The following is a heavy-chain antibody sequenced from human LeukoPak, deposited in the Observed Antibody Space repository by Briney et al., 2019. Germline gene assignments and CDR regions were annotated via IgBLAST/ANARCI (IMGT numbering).Heavy chain of an antibody. V-gene: IGHV4-61*02. CDR3: ARLRTYGSSGYSVPYYYMDV. D-gene: IGHD3-22*01. CDR2: IYTSGST. J-gene: IGHJ6*03. Sequence: SQTLSLTCTVSGGSISSGSYYWSWIRQPAGKGLEWIGRIYTSGSTNYNPSLKSRVTISVDTSKNQFSLKLSSVTAADTAVYYCARLRTYGSSGYSVPYYYMDVWGKGTTVTVSS. CDR1: GGSISSGSYY.